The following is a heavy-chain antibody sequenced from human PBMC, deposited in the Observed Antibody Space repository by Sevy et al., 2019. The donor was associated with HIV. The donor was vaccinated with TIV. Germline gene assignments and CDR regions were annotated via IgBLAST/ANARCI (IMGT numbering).Heavy chain of an antibody. Sequence: GGSLRLSCAASRFTFSSYSMNWVRQAPGKGLEWVSYISSSSSTIYYADSVKGRFTISRDNAKNSLYLQMNSLRAEDTAVYYCARDGSGVDYWGHGTLVTVSS. V-gene: IGHV3-48*01. D-gene: IGHD5-12*01. CDR3: ARDGSGVDY. J-gene: IGHJ4*01. CDR2: ISSSSSTI. CDR1: RFTFSSYS.